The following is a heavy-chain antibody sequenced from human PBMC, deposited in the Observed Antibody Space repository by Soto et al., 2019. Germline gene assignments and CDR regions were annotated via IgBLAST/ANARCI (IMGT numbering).Heavy chain of an antibody. CDR1: GGTFSSYA. CDR3: ATTISLVRGVVTWPLDY. D-gene: IGHD3-10*01. J-gene: IGHJ4*02. CDR2: IIPIFGTA. Sequence: ASVKVSCKASGGTFSSYAISWVRQAPGQGLEWMGGIIPIFGTANYAQKFQGRVTITRDASTSTVYMELSSLRSEDTALYYCATTISLVRGVVTWPLDYWGQGTLVTVSS. V-gene: IGHV1-69*05.